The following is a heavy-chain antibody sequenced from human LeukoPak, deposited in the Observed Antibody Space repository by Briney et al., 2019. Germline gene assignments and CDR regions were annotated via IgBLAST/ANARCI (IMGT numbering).Heavy chain of an antibody. J-gene: IGHJ4*02. Sequence: GGSLRHSCAASGFTFSSYGMSWVRQAPGKGLEWVSAISGSGGSTYYADSVKGRFTISRDNSKNTLYLQMNSLRAEDTAVYYCAKVETYYYDSSGYYSDYWGQGTLVTVSS. D-gene: IGHD3-22*01. CDR1: GFTFSSYG. CDR2: ISGSGGST. V-gene: IGHV3-23*01. CDR3: AKVETYYYDSSGYYSDY.